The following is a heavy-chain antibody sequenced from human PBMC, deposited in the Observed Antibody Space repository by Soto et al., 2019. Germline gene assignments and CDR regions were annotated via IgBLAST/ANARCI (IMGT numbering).Heavy chain of an antibody. V-gene: IGHV4-30-4*01. J-gene: IGHJ5*02. CDR3: ARDTTVSNWFDP. D-gene: IGHD4-17*01. CDR2: IYYSGST. Sequence: PSETLSLTCTVSGGSISSGDYYWSWIRQPPGKGLEWIGYIYYSGSTYYNPSLKSRVTISVDTSKNQFSLKLSSVTAADTAVYYCARDTTVSNWFDPWGQGTLVTVS. CDR1: GGSISSGDYY.